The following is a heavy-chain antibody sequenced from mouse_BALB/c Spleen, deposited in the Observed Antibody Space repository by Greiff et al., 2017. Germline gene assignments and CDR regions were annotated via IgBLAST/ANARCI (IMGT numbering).Heavy chain of an antibody. J-gene: IGHJ1*01. CDR1: GFTFSSYA. V-gene: IGHV5-9-4*01. CDR2: ISSGGSYT. Sequence: DVKLVESGGGLVKPGGSLKLSCAASGFTFSSYAMSWVRQSPEKRLEWVAEISSGGSYTYYPDTVTGRFTISRDNAKNTLYLEMSSLRSEDTAMYYCALTGKGYFDVWGAGTTVTVSS. CDR3: ALTGKGYFDV. D-gene: IGHD4-1*01.